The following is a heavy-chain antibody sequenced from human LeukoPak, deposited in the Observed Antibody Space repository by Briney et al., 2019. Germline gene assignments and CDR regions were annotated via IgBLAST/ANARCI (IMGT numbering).Heavy chain of an antibody. V-gene: IGHV4-30-4*01. J-gene: IGHJ3*02. CDR2: IYYSGST. CDR3: VRVSRGGSGSGAFDI. D-gene: IGHD3-10*01. Sequence: SQTLSLTCTVSNGSISSDDSYWSWIRQPPGNGLEWIAYIYYSGSTYSTPSLKSRVTISVDTSKNQFSLKLTSVTAADTAVYYCVRVSRGGSGSGAFDIWGQGTMVTVSS. CDR1: NGSISSDDSY.